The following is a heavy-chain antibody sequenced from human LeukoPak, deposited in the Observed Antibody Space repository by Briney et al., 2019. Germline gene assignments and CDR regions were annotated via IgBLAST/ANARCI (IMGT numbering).Heavy chain of an antibody. Sequence: GGSLRLSCAASGFTFNSDWMTWVRQAPGKGLEWVGNINRDGSEKNYVESVKGRFTISRDNAKSLLYPQMNGLRAEDTAVYYCATDRAVAGRSYFDYWGQGTLVTVA. CDR2: INRDGSEK. CDR1: GFTFNSDW. V-gene: IGHV3-7*01. D-gene: IGHD6-13*01. CDR3: ATDRAVAGRSYFDY. J-gene: IGHJ4*02.